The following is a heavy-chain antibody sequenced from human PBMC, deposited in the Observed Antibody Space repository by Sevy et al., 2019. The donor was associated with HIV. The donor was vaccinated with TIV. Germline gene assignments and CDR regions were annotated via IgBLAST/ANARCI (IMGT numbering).Heavy chain of an antibody. Sequence: SETLSLTCSVSGGSISSYYWSWIRQPPGKGLEWIDYSGSTNYNSSLKSRVTISVDRSKNQFSLKLRSVTAADSATYYCARVRYTYGFPSFFDYWGQGILVTVSS. D-gene: IGHD5-18*01. J-gene: IGHJ4*02. CDR3: ARVRYTYGFPSFFDY. CDR1: GGSISSYY. CDR2: YSGST. V-gene: IGHV4-59*01.